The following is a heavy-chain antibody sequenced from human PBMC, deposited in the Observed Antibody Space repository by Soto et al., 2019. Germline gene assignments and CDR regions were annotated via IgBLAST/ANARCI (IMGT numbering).Heavy chain of an antibody. Sequence: EVQLLESGGGLVQPGGSLRLSCAASGFTFTDYALSWVRQAPGKGLEWVATISGIGGSTYLADSVKGRLSFSRDNSKNTVSLLMNSLRAEDTAVYFCARGSSGYISSWYYFDYWGRGTLVTVSS. CDR3: ARGSSGYISSWYYFDY. CDR2: ISGIGGST. D-gene: IGHD6-13*01. CDR1: GFTFTDYA. V-gene: IGHV3-23*01. J-gene: IGHJ4*02.